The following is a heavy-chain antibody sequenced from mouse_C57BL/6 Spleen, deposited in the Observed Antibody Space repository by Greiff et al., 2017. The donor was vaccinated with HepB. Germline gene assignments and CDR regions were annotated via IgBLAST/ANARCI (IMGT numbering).Heavy chain of an antibody. CDR3: TTGGSRAWFAY. Sequence: EVKLQESGAELVRPGASVKLSCTASGFNIKDDYMHWVKQRPEQGLEWIGWIDPENGDTEYASKFQGKATITADTSSNTAYLQLSSLTSEDTAVYYCTTGGSRAWFAYWGQGTLVTVSA. CDR1: GFNIKDDY. J-gene: IGHJ3*01. V-gene: IGHV14-4*01. CDR2: IDPENGDT. D-gene: IGHD1-1*01.